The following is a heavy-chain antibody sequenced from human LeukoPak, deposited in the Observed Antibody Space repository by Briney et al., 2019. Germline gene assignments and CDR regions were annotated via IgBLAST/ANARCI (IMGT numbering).Heavy chain of an antibody. V-gene: IGHV3-23*01. J-gene: IGHJ5*02. D-gene: IGHD3-9*01. CDR1: GFTFNNYV. CDR2: ISGSGDTT. CDR3: ARAVTGYPNWFDP. Sequence: GGSLRLSCAASGFTFNNYVMIWVRQAPGKGLEWVSGISGSGDTTYYANSVKGRFTISRDNSKTTLYLQMNSLRAEDTAIYYCARAVTGYPNWFDPWGQGTLVTVSS.